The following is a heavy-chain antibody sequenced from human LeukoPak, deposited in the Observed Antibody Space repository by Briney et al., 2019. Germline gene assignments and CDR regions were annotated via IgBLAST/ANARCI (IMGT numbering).Heavy chain of an antibody. J-gene: IGHJ6*03. D-gene: IGHD5-12*01. CDR2: IKQDGSEK. Sequence: GGSLRLSCAASGFTFSNYWMSWVRQAPGKGLEWVANIKQDGSEKYYVDSVKGRFTISRDNAKNSLYPQMNSLRAEDTAVYYCARDGATFSGYDWYYYMDVWGKGTTVTVSS. V-gene: IGHV3-7*01. CDR1: GFTFSNYW. CDR3: ARDGATFSGYDWYYYMDV.